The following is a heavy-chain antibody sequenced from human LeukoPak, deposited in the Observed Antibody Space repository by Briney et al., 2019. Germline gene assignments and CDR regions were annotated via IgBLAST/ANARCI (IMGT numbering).Heavy chain of an antibody. D-gene: IGHD5-12*01. CDR2: ISGSGGST. J-gene: IGHJ4*02. Sequence: PGGSLRLSCAASGFIFSSYAMSWVRQAPGKGLEWVSAISGSGGSTYYADSVKGRFTISRDNSKNTLYLQMNSLRAEDTAVYYCAKASFGYSGYDPLDFDYWGQGTLVTVSS. V-gene: IGHV3-23*01. CDR3: AKASFGYSGYDPLDFDY. CDR1: GFIFSSYA.